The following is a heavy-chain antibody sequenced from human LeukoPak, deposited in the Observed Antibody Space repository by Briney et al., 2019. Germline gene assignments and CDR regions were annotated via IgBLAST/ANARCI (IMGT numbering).Heavy chain of an antibody. Sequence: GGSLRLSCAASGFTFSSYSMNWVRQAPGKGLEWVSSISSSSSYIYYADSVKGRFTISRDNAKNSLYLQMNSLRAEDTAVYYCARGIPLSLGNAFDIWGQGTMVTVSS. CDR3: ARGIPLSLGNAFDI. CDR1: GFTFSSYS. J-gene: IGHJ3*02. V-gene: IGHV3-21*01. CDR2: ISSSSSYI. D-gene: IGHD3-16*01.